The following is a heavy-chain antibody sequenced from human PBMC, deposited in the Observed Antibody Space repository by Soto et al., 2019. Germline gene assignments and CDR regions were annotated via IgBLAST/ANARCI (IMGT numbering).Heavy chain of an antibody. CDR3: ARERSRYDRSGYYRPDY. Sequence: QVQLVQSGAEVKKPGSSVKVSCKASGDTFSTYSISWVRQAPGQGLEWLGGIIPILGTPSYAQRFQGRVTITADKSTSTADMELSSLRSEDTAVYYCARERSRYDRSGYYRPDYWGQGTLVTVSS. CDR1: GDTFSTYS. J-gene: IGHJ4*02. D-gene: IGHD3-22*01. CDR2: IIPILGTP. V-gene: IGHV1-69*06.